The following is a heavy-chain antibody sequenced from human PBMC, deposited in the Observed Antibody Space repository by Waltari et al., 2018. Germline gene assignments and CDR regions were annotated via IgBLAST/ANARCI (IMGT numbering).Heavy chain of an antibody. D-gene: IGHD3-10*01. Sequence: QVQLVESGGGVVSPGRSLRLSCAASGSTFSSFAMPWVRQAPGKGLEWMGWINPNSGGTNYAQKFQGRVTMTRDTSISTAYMELSRLRSDDTAVYYCAGARWFGQGWFDPWGQGTLVTVSS. CDR3: AGARWFGQGWFDP. CDR1: GSTFSSFA. V-gene: IGHV1-2*02. J-gene: IGHJ5*02. CDR2: INPNSGGT.